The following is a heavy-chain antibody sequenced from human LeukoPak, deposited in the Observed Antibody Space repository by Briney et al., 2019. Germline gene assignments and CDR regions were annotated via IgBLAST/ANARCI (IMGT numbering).Heavy chain of an antibody. D-gene: IGHD6-19*01. CDR1: GFTFSSYD. Sequence: PGGSLRLSCAASGFTFSSYDMHWVRQATGKGLEWVSAIGTAGDTYYPGSVKGRFTISRENAKNSLYLQVNSLRAGDTAVYYCASASGRSIAVTGMDVWGQGTTVTVSS. J-gene: IGHJ6*02. V-gene: IGHV3-13*04. CDR2: IGTAGDT. CDR3: ASASGRSIAVTGMDV.